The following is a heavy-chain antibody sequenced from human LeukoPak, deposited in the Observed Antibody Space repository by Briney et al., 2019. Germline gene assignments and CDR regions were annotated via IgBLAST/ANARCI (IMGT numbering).Heavy chain of an antibody. Sequence: SETLSLTCSVPGGSISSGSYYWGWIRQPPGKGLEWIGSIYYSGSTYYNPSLKSRVTISVDTSKNQFSLKLSSVTAADTAVYYCATRYSSRLIWGQGTMVTVSS. CDR2: IYYSGST. J-gene: IGHJ3*02. CDR1: GGSISSGSYY. CDR3: ATRYSSRLI. D-gene: IGHD6-13*01. V-gene: IGHV4-39*07.